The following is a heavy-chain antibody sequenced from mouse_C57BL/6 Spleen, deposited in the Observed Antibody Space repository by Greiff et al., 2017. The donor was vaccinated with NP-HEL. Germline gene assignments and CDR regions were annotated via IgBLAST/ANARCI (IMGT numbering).Heavy chain of an antibody. Sequence: EVQGVESGGDLVKPGGSLKLSCAASGFTFSSYGMSWVRQTPDKRLEWVATISSGGSYTYYPDSVKGRFTISRDNAKNTLYLQMSSLKSEDTAMYYCARHGEEDFDYWGQGTTLTVSS. CDR2: ISSGGSYT. CDR3: ARHGEEDFDY. CDR1: GFTFSSYG. J-gene: IGHJ2*01. V-gene: IGHV5-6*01.